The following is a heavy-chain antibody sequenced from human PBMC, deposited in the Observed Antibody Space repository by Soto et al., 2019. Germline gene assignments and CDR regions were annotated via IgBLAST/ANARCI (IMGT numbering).Heavy chain of an antibody. D-gene: IGHD6-19*01. CDR3: ARPPSVAGTNEDAFDI. J-gene: IGHJ3*02. CDR2: MNPNSGNT. Sequence: QVQLVQSGAEVKKPGASVKVSCKASGYTFTSYDINWVRQATGQGLEWMGWMNPNSGNTGYAQKFQGRVTMIRKISISTANMERSRLRSEDTSEYYCARPPSVAGTNEDAFDIGGKGRMETVSS. CDR1: GYTFTSYD. V-gene: IGHV1-8*01.